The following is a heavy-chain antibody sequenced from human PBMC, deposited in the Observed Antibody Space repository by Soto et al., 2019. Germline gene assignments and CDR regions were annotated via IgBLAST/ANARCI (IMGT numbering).Heavy chain of an antibody. Sequence: ASSVKVSCKASGYTFTNYGIIWQRQAPGQGLEWMGWINPYNGNTYYAQRVQGRVTMTTDTSTSTAYMELRSLRSDYTAVYYCARVPTDSSGYYNYYFDYWGQVTLVTVSA. V-gene: IGHV1-18*04. D-gene: IGHD3-22*01. CDR3: ARVPTDSSGYYNYYFDY. J-gene: IGHJ4*02. CDR1: GYTFTNYG. CDR2: INPYNGNT.